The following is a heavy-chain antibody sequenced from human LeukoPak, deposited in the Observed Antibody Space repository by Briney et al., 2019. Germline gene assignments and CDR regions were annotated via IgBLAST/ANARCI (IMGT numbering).Heavy chain of an antibody. Sequence: GASVKVSCKVSGHTLTELSIHWVRQAPGEGREWMGGFDPENGEAIYTQKFQGRVTMTEDTSTDTVYMVLSSLRPEDTAVYYCAKVRYYSDSSGYYYFDYWGQGTLVTVSS. CDR1: GHTLTELS. CDR3: AKVRYYSDSSGYYYFDY. D-gene: IGHD3-22*01. V-gene: IGHV1-24*01. J-gene: IGHJ4*02. CDR2: FDPENGEA.